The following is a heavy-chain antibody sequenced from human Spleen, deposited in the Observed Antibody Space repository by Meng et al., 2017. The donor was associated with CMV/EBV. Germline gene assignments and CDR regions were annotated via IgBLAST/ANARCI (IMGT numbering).Heavy chain of an antibody. CDR2: INHSGST. CDR3: ARGRKRGGLQLGDYFDY. CDR1: GGSFSGYY. J-gene: IGHJ4*02. D-gene: IGHD5-24*01. V-gene: IGHV4-34*01. Sequence: QVQLQQWGAXLLKPXXXLSLTCAXYGGSFSGYYWSWIRQPPGKGLEWIGEINHSGSTNYNPSLKSRVTISVDTSKNQFSLKLSSVTAADTAVYYCARGRKRGGLQLGDYFDYWGQGTLVTVSS.